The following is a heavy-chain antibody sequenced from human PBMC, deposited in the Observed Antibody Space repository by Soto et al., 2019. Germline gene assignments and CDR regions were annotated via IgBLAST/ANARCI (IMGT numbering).Heavy chain of an antibody. J-gene: IGHJ6*02. CDR1: GFTFRNYD. CDR3: ARTDRDFYGLDV. Sequence: EVQLVESGGGLVQPGGSLRLSCEASGFTFRNYDMRWVRQGTGKGLEWVSGISAAGDPDYADSVEGRFTISRENAKNSFFLQMNSLRVGDTAVYYCARTDRDFYGLDVWGQGTTVIVSS. V-gene: IGHV3-13*05. CDR2: ISAAGDP.